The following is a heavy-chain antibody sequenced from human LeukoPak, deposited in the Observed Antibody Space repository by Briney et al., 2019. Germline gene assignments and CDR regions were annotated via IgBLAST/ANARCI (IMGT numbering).Heavy chain of an antibody. CDR3: ARHGYYDSSHTAWGAFDI. D-gene: IGHD3-22*01. CDR2: IYPGDSDT. Sequence: GESLKISCEGSGYSFTSYWIGWVRQMPGKGLEWMGIIYPGDSDTRYSPSFQGQVTISADKSISTAYLQWSSLKASDTAMYYCARHGYYDSSHTAWGAFDIWGQGTMVTVSS. J-gene: IGHJ3*02. CDR1: GYSFTSYW. V-gene: IGHV5-51*01.